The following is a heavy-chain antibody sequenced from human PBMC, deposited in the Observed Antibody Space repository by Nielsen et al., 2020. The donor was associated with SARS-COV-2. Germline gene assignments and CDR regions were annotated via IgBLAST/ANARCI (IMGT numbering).Heavy chain of an antibody. D-gene: IGHD6-13*01. V-gene: IGHV3-72*01. CDR1: GFTFSDHY. CDR2: SRNKANRYTT. CDR3: ARERVAALIFDS. J-gene: IGHJ4*02. Sequence: GGSLRLSCAASGFTFSDHYMDWVRQAPGKGLEWVGRSRNKANRYTTEYAASVKGRFTISRDESKNSLFLQMNSLQSEDTAVYYCARERVAALIFDSWGQGTLVTVSS.